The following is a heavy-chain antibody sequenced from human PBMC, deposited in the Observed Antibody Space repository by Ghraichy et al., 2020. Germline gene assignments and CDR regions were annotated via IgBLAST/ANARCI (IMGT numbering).Heavy chain of an antibody. CDR1: GYTFTSYG. J-gene: IGHJ4*02. CDR2: ISAYNGNT. CDR3: ARVFAFCSGGSCYGGAIDY. V-gene: IGHV1-18*01. Sequence: ASVKVSCKASGYTFTSYGISWVRQAPGQGLEWMGWISAYNGNTNYAQKLQGRVTMTTDTSTSTAYMELRSLRSDDTAVYYCARVFAFCSGGSCYGGAIDYWGQGTLVTVSS. D-gene: IGHD2-15*01.